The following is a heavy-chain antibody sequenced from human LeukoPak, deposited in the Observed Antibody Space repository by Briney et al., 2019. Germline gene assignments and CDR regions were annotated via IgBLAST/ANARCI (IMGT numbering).Heavy chain of an antibody. Sequence: GGSLRLSCAASGFTFDTYALTWVRQAPGKGLEWVSAISGSGGSTYYADSVKGRFTISRDNSKNTLYLQMNSLRAEDTAVYYCAKGRSGYYYDSSGYYLFDYWGQGTLVTVSS. CDR3: AKGRSGYYYDSSGYYLFDY. CDR2: ISGSGGST. D-gene: IGHD3-22*01. CDR1: GFTFDTYA. J-gene: IGHJ4*02. V-gene: IGHV3-23*01.